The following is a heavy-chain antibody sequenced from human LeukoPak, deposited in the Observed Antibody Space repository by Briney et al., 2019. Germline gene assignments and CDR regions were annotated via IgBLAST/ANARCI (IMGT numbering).Heavy chain of an antibody. V-gene: IGHV4-39*07. Sequence: SETLSLTCTVSGGSISSSSYYWGWIRQPPGKGLEWIGSIYYSGSTYYNPSLKSRVTLSVDTSKNQFSLKVRSVTAADTAKYYCVRWGPRYFQYWGQGTLVTVSS. CDR3: VRWGPRYFQY. D-gene: IGHD3-16*01. CDR2: IYYSGST. CDR1: GGSISSSSYY. J-gene: IGHJ1*01.